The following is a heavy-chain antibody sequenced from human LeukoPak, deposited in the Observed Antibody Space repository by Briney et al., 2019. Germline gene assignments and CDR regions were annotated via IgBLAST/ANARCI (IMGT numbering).Heavy chain of an antibody. J-gene: IGHJ4*02. V-gene: IGHV1-69*06. CDR1: GATFTSYA. CDR3: ANAVTTGGDY. CDR2: INTIFGTA. Sequence: GSSVKLSCKASGATFTSYAISWMRQAPGQGLELMGGINTIFGTANYSQKFQVRVTITADKSTSTAYMELSSLRSEDTAVYYCANAVTTGGDYWGQGTLVTVSS. D-gene: IGHD4-17*01.